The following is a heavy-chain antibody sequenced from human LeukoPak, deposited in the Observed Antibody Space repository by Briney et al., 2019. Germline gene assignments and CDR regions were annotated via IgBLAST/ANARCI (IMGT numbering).Heavy chain of an antibody. CDR3: ARDRGDSSGWYEDY. CDR2: IYYSGST. J-gene: IGHJ4*02. D-gene: IGHD6-19*01. CDR1: GGSISSYY. Sequence: SETLSLTCTVSGGSISSYYWSWIRQPPGKGLEWIGYIYYSGSTNYNPSLKSRVTISVDTSKNQFSLKLSSVTAADTAVHYCARDRGDSSGWYEDYWGQGTLVTVSS. V-gene: IGHV4-59*01.